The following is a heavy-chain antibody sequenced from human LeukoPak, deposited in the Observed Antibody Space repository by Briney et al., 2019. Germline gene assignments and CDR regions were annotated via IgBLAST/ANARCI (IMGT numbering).Heavy chain of an antibody. V-gene: IGHV3-7*01. J-gene: IGHJ4*02. CDR1: GFTFSSYS. CDR2: IKQDGSEK. Sequence: GGSLRLSCAASGFTFSSYSMNWIRQAPGKGLEWVANIKQDGSEKYYVDSVKGRFTISRDNAKNSLYLQMNSLRAEDTAVYYCARMRQWLVLGYFDYWGQGTLVTVSS. CDR3: ARMRQWLVLGYFDY. D-gene: IGHD6-19*01.